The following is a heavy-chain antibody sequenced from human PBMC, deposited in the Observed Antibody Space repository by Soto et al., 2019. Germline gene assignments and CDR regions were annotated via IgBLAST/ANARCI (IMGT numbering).Heavy chain of an antibody. CDR1: GFTVATTG. D-gene: IGHD6-19*01. Sequence: QVQLVESGGGVVQPGESLQVACAASGFTVATTGMHLVRQAPGKGLEWVAMISHSGTSKVYIDSVQGRFTISRDNARNNLYLQMSSLRPEDTAIYYCAKDWGSSGWFNWFNPWGQGVLVTVSS. CDR3: AKDWGSSGWFNWFNP. J-gene: IGHJ5*02. CDR2: ISHSGTSK. V-gene: IGHV3-30*18.